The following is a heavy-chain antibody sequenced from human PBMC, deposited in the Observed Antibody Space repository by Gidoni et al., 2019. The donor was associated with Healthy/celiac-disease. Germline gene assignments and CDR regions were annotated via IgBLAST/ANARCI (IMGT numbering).Heavy chain of an antibody. J-gene: IGHJ4*02. CDR3: STVGSWYPGEY. Sequence: EVQLVESGGGLVKPGGSLRLSCAASRFTVTNAWMSWVRQAPGKGLEWVGRIKSKTNGGTTDYAAPVKGRFTISRDDSQNTLFLQMNRLKTEDTAVYYCSTVGSWYPGEYWGQGTLVTVSS. CDR1: RFTVTNAW. D-gene: IGHD6-13*01. V-gene: IGHV3-15*01. CDR2: IKSKTNGGTT.